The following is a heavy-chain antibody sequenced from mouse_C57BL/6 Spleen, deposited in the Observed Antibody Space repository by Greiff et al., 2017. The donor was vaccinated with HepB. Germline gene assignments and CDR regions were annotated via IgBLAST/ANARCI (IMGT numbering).Heavy chain of an antibody. D-gene: IGHD2-4*01. J-gene: IGHJ3*01. V-gene: IGHV1-69*01. CDR2: IDPSDSYT. Sequence: QVQLQQPGAELVMPGASVKLSCKASGYTFTSYWMHWVKQRPGQGLECIGEIDPSDSYTNYNQKFKGKSTLTVDKSSSTAYMQLSSLTSEDSAVYYCARRDYYDYDGIFAYWGQGTLVTVSA. CDR1: GYTFTSYW. CDR3: ARRDYYDYDGIFAY.